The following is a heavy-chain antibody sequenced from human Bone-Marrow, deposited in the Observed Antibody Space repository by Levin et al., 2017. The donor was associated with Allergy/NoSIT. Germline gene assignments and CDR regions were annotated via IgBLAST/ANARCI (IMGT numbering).Heavy chain of an antibody. Sequence: MASETLSLTCTVSSGSTSRSYWSWIRQSPGKGLEYIGYIHSSGSTDYNPSLQSRATISSDTSKNQFSLTLSYVTAADTAHYYCAKIVAELIPRPALAWGPKRTSDYKYCFDVWGTGTTVTVSS. V-gene: IGHV4-59*01. J-gene: IGHJ6*03. CDR1: SGSTSRSY. CDR2: IHSSGST. CDR3: AKIVAELIPRPALAWGPKRTSDYKYCFDV. D-gene: IGHD1-26*01.